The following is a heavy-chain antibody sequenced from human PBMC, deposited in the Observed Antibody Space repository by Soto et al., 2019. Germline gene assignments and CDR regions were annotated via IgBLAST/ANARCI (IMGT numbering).Heavy chain of an antibody. Sequence: PGGSLRLSCAASGFSFCSYWIHWVRQVPGEGLAWVSRINGNADNSDYADSVKGRFTISRDNAMNRLYLQMDSLRADDTGVYYCVRDFRGAVAGSEFDHWGQGTLVTVSS. J-gene: IGHJ4*02. V-gene: IGHV3-74*01. D-gene: IGHD6-19*01. CDR3: VRDFRGAVAGSEFDH. CDR2: INGNADNS. CDR1: GFSFCSYW.